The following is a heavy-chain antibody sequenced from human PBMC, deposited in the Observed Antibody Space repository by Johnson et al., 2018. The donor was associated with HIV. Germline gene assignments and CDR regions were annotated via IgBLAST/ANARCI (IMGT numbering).Heavy chain of an antibody. CDR1: GFTFSSYA. CDR2: ISSNGGST. Sequence: VQLVESGGGLVQPGGSLRLSCAASGFTFSSYAMHWVRQAPGKGLEYVSAISSNGGSTYYANSVKGRFTISRDNSKNRLYLQMGSLRAEDMAVYYCARDTNSGSYLEGTWAFDICGQGTMVTVSS. J-gene: IGHJ3*02. V-gene: IGHV3-64*01. D-gene: IGHD3-10*01. CDR3: ARDTNSGSYLEGTWAFDI.